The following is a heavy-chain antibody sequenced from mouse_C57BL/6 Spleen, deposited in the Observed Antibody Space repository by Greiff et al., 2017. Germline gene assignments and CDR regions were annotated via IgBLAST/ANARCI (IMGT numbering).Heavy chain of an antibody. Sequence: EVQLQQSGPGLVKPSPSLSLSCSVTGYSITSGYYWNWIRQYPGNKLEWMGYISYDGSNNYNPSLKNRISITRDTSKNQFFLKLNSVTTKDTATYSCAGDLLTGDYAMDYWGQRTSVTVSS. CDR1: GYSITSGYY. D-gene: IGHD4-1*01. J-gene: IGHJ4*01. CDR2: ISYDGSN. V-gene: IGHV3-6*01. CDR3: AGDLLTGDYAMDY.